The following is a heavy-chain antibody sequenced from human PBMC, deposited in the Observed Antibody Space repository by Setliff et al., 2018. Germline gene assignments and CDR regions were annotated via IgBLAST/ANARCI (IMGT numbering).Heavy chain of an antibody. D-gene: IGHD3-16*01. Sequence: ASVTVSCKASGYSFTLYAMHWMRQAPGQGLEWVGWIDPKSGRTKYAVKFQGRVTMTRDTSSSTIYMEVNSLASDDTAVYFCAKQGDLAFDYWGQGTQVTVS. V-gene: IGHV1-2*02. CDR3: AKQGDLAFDY. CDR1: GYSFTLYA. CDR2: IDPKSGRT. J-gene: IGHJ4*02.